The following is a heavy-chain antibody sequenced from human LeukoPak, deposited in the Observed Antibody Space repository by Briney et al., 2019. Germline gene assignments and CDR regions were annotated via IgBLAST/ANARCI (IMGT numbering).Heavy chain of an antibody. CDR1: GYTFTSYG. J-gene: IGHJ4*02. D-gene: IGHD2-15*01. CDR3: ARWDCSGGSCYLNYFDY. Sequence: ASVKVSCKASGYTFTSYGISWVRQAPGQGLEWMGWISAYNGNTNYAQKLQGRVTMTTDTSTSTAYMELRSLRSDDTAVYYCARWDCSGGSCYLNYFDYWGQGTLVTVSS. CDR2: ISAYNGNT. V-gene: IGHV1-18*01.